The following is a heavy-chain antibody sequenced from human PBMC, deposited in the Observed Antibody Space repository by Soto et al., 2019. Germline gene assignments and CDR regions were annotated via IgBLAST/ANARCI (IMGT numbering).Heavy chain of an antibody. CDR1: GFTFSNAW. J-gene: IGHJ5*02. CDR3: TTCLTAAPRRFDP. D-gene: IGHD2-21*02. Sequence: EVQLVESGGGLVKPGGSLRLSCEASGFTFSNAWLIWVRQAPGRGLEWVGRIKSKAEGGTTDYTGLGKGRFTSSRDDSENTGNLGRNSLEPYDTGVYFVTTCLTAAPRRFDPWGQGTLVTVSS. V-gene: IGHV3-15*07. CDR2: IKSKAEGGTT.